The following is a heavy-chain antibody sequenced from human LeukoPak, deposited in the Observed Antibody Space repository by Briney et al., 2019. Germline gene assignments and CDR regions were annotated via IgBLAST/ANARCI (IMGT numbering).Heavy chain of an antibody. CDR2: IYSGGST. V-gene: IGHV3-53*01. CDR3: ALGPHYYDSSGSDY. D-gene: IGHD3-22*01. Sequence: GGSLRLSCAASGFTVSSNYMSWVRQAPGKGLEWVSVIYSGGSTYYADSVKGRFTISRDNSKNTLYLQMNSLRAEDTAVYYCALGPHYYDSSGSDYWGQGTLVTVSS. J-gene: IGHJ4*02. CDR1: GFTVSSNY.